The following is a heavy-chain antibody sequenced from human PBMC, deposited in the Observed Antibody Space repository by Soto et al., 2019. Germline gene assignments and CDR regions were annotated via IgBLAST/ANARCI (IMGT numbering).Heavy chain of an antibody. CDR3: ARDLVMGFWDYYFDY. J-gene: IGHJ4*02. CDR1: GGTFSSYA. D-gene: IGHD3-16*01. Sequence: QVQLVQSGAEVKKPGSSVKVSCKASGGTFSSYAISWVRQAPGQGLEWMGGIIPIFGTANYAQKFQGRVTITEDKSTSTAYMELSSLRSEDTAVYYCARDLVMGFWDYYFDYGGQGTLVTVSS. CDR2: IIPIFGTA. V-gene: IGHV1-69*06.